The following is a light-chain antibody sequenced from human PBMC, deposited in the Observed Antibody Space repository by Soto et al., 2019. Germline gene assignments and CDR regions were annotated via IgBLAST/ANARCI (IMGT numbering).Light chain of an antibody. J-gene: IGKJ5*01. CDR2: GAS. Sequence: EIVLTQSPASLSLSPGERATLSCRASQSVDNDYVAWYQKKPGQAPRLIIYGASGRATGIPARFSGSGSVTEFTLTISSLQSEDFAVYYCQQYNNWPITFGQATRLEIK. V-gene: IGKV3D-15*01. CDR3: QQYNNWPIT. CDR1: QSVDND.